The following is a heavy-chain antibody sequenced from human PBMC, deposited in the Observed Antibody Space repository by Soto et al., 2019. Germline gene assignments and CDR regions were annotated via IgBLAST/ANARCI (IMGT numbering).Heavy chain of an antibody. CDR1: GYTFTTYG. CDR3: ARDSYYDYVWGSYSPSTFFDY. Sequence: ASVKVSCKASGYTFTTYGISWVRQAPGQGLEWMGWISAYNGNTNYAQKLQGRVTMTTDTSTSTAYMELRSLRSDDTAVYYCARDSYYDYVWGSYSPSTFFDYWGQGTLVTSPQ. D-gene: IGHD3-16*01. J-gene: IGHJ4*02. CDR2: ISAYNGNT. V-gene: IGHV1-18*01.